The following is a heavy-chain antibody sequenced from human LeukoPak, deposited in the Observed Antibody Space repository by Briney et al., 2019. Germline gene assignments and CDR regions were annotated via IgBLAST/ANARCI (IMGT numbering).Heavy chain of an antibody. CDR2: IKQDGSEK. J-gene: IGHJ6*03. V-gene: IGHV3-7*01. CDR3: ARDEGGQQLGPLRYYYYMDV. D-gene: IGHD6-13*01. CDR1: GFTFSSYW. Sequence: PGGSPRLSCAASGFTFSSYWMSWVRQAPGKGLEWVANIKQDGSEKYYVDSVKGRFTISRDNAKNSLYLQMNSLRAEDTAVYYCARDEGGQQLGPLRYYYYMDVWGKGTTVTVSS.